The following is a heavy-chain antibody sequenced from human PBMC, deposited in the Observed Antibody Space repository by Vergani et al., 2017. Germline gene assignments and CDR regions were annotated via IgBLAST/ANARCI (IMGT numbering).Heavy chain of an antibody. CDR2: IWYDGSNT. CDR1: GCTFSSYG. D-gene: IGHD2-2*01. V-gene: IGHV3-33*06. Sequence: QVQLVESGGGVVQPGRSLKLSCAASGCTFSSYGMHWVRQAPGKGLEWVAVIWYDGSNTYYADSVKGRFTISRDNSKNTLYLQMNSLRAEDTAVYYCAKDRVGGQYYFDYWGQGTLVTVSA. J-gene: IGHJ4*02. CDR3: AKDRVGGQYYFDY.